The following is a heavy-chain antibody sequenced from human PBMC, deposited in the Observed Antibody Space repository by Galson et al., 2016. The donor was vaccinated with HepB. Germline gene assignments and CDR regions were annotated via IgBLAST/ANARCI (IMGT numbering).Heavy chain of an antibody. CDR1: GFTFSNNA. CDR3: ARLGGSLGMAV. CDR2: IWYDGSNK. Sequence: SLRLSCAASGFTFSNNAMRWVRQAPGKGLEWVALIWYDGSNKHYADSVKGRSTISRDNSKNTQYLQMNSLTAEDTAVYYCARLGGSLGMAVWGKATTVTVSS. D-gene: IGHD2-15*01. V-gene: IGHV3-33*01. J-gene: IGHJ6*04.